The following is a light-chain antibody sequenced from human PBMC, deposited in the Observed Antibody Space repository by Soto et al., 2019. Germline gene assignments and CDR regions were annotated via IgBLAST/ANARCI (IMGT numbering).Light chain of an antibody. CDR3: QQYGSSPQT. Sequence: EIGLTQSPGTLSLSPGERATLSCRASQSVSSDSLAWYQHKLGQAPRLLIYGASTRATGIPDRFSGSGSGTDFTLTISRLEPEDFAVFYCQQYGSSPQTFGQGTKVDNK. V-gene: IGKV3-20*01. CDR1: QSVSSDS. J-gene: IGKJ1*01. CDR2: GAS.